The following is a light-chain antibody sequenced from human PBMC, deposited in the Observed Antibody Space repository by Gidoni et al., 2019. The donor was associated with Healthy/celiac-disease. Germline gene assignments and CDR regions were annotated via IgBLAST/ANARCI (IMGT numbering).Light chain of an antibody. CDR2: AAS. CDR1: QGISSY. J-gene: IGKJ4*01. CDR3: QQLNSYPLT. V-gene: IGKV1-9*01. Sequence: DIQLTQSPSFLSASVGDRVTITCRASQGISSYLAWYQQKPGKAPKLLIYAASTLQSGVPSRSSGSRSGTEFTHTISSLQPEDFATYYCQQLNSYPLTFGGXTKVEIK.